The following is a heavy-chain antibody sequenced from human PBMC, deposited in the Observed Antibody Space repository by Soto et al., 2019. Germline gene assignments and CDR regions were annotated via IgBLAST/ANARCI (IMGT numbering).Heavy chain of an antibody. V-gene: IGHV3-9*01. CDR3: AKVGGYYYYGMDV. CDR2: ISWNSGSI. J-gene: IGHJ6*02. Sequence: LRLSCAASGFTFDDYAMHWVRQAPGKGLEWVSGISWNSGSIGYADSVKGRFTISRDNAKNSLYLQMNSLRAEDTALYYCAKVGGYYYYGMDVWGQGTTVTVSS. CDR1: GFTFDDYA. D-gene: IGHD3-16*01.